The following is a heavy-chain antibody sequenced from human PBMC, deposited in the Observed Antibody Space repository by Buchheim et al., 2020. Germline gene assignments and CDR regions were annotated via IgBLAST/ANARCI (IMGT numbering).Heavy chain of an antibody. CDR3: ARGGASRPYCSGGSCYPAAYYYYGMDV. V-gene: IGHV1-46*01. CDR1: GYTFTSYY. CDR2: INPSGGST. D-gene: IGHD2-15*01. Sequence: QVQLVQSGAEVKKPGASVKVSCKASGYTFTSYYMHWVRQAPGQGLEWMGIINPSGGSTSYAQKFQGRVTMTRDTSTSTVYMELSSLGSEDTAVYYCARGGASRPYCSGGSCYPAAYYYYGMDVWGQGTT. J-gene: IGHJ6*02.